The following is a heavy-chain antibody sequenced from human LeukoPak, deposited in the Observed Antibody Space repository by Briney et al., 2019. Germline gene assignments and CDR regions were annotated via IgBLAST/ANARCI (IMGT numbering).Heavy chain of an antibody. J-gene: IGHJ4*02. CDR3: ARVGVVVPAAMSYFDY. CDR1: GGSVSSGSYY. D-gene: IGHD2-2*01. V-gene: IGHV4-61*01. CDR2: IYYSGST. Sequence: PSETLSLTCTVSGGSVSSGSYYRSWIRQPPGKGLEWIGYIYYSGSTNYNPSLKSRVTISVDTSKNQFSLKLSSVTAADTAVYYCARVGVVVPAAMSYFDYWGQGTLVTVSS.